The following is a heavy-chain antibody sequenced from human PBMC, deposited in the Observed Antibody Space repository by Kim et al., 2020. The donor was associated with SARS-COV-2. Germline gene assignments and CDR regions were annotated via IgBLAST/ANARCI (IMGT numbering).Heavy chain of an antibody. Sequence: GESLKISCKGSGYSFTNYWIAWVRQMPGKGLEWMGIIYPGDSDSRYSPSFEGQVTISADKSISTAYLQWTSLKASDIAMYYCARVSGGGPYGAHEGCDYWGQGTLVTVSS. CDR2: IYPGDSDS. V-gene: IGHV5-51*01. CDR1: GYSFTNYW. J-gene: IGHJ4*02. D-gene: IGHD4-17*01. CDR3: ARVSGGGPYGAHEGCDY.